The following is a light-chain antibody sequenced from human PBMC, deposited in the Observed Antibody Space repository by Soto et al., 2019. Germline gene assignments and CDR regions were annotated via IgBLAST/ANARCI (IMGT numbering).Light chain of an antibody. Sequence: QSALTQPRSVSGSPGQSVTISCSGTRSDVGGYKYVSWYQHHPGKAPKLIIFDVNKRPSGVPDRFSGSKSGNTASLTISGLQAEDEADYYCSSYAGRFPPFGGGTKLTVL. CDR1: RSDVGGYKY. J-gene: IGLJ2*01. CDR3: SSYAGRFPP. CDR2: DVN. V-gene: IGLV2-11*01.